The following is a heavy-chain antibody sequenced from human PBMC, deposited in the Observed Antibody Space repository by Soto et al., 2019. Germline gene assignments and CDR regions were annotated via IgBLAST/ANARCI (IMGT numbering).Heavy chain of an antibody. Sequence: ASVKVSCKASGYTFTGYYMHWVRQAPGQGLEWMGWINPNSGGTNYAQKFQGWVTMTRDTSISTAYMELSRLRSDDTAVYYCARDHYDSSGYYYHAFDIWGQGTMVT. V-gene: IGHV1-2*04. D-gene: IGHD3-22*01. CDR2: INPNSGGT. CDR1: GYTFTGYY. J-gene: IGHJ3*02. CDR3: ARDHYDSSGYYYHAFDI.